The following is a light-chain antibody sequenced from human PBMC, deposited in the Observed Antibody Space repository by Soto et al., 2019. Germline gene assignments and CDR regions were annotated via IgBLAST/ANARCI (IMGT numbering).Light chain of an antibody. V-gene: IGKV3-15*01. J-gene: IGKJ1*01. CDR2: GAS. Sequence: EIVMTQSPATLSVSPGERATLSCRASQSVSSNLAWYQQKPGQAPRLLIYGASTRATGIPARFSGSGSGTEFTLTISSLQSEDFAVYYCPQYNNWHPWTFGQGTKVAIK. CDR3: PQYNNWHPWT. CDR1: QSVSSN.